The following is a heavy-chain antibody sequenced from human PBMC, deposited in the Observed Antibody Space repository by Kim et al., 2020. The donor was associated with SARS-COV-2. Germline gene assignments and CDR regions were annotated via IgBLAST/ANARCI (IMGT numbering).Heavy chain of an antibody. Sequence: GGSLRLSCAASGFTFSSYGMHWVRQAPGKGLEWVAVISYDGSNKYYADSVKGRFTISRDNSKNTLYLQMNSLRAEDTAVYYCAKDRLITMVRGPLVGMDVWGQGTTVTVSS. CDR3: AKDRLITMVRGPLVGMDV. D-gene: IGHD3-10*01. CDR1: GFTFSSYG. CDR2: ISYDGSNK. J-gene: IGHJ6*02. V-gene: IGHV3-30*18.